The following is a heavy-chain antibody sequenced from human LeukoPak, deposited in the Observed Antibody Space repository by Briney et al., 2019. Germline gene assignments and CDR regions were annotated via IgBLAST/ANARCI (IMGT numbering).Heavy chain of an antibody. CDR3: ARHRPAGYYFDY. V-gene: IGHV4-39*01. CDR2: IYYSGST. CDR1: GGSISSSSYY. J-gene: IGHJ4*02. Sequence: SETLSLTCTVSGGSISSSSYYWGWIRQPPGKGLEWIGSIYYSGSTYYNPSLKSRVTISVDTSKNQFSLKLSSMTAADTAVYYCARHRPAGYYFDYWGQGTLVTVSS. D-gene: IGHD6-13*01.